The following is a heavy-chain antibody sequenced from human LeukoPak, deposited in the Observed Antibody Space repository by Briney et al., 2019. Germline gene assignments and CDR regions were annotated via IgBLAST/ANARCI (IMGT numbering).Heavy chain of an antibody. J-gene: IGHJ4*02. Sequence: GWSQTLECAECRCSFRRYALIWVRQAPVKGLEWVAYVNAESTDILYADSVRGRFTISRDNAKNSLYLQMNSLRAEDRGVYYCARDTFEPLVIDFWGQGTLVTVSS. D-gene: IGHD6-13*01. CDR2: VNAESTDI. V-gene: IGHV3-21*05. CDR1: RCSFRRYA. CDR3: ARDTFEPLVIDF.